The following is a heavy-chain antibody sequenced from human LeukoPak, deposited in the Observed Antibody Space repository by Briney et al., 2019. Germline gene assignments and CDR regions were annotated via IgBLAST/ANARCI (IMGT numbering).Heavy chain of an antibody. Sequence: SVKVSCKASGYPFTGYYMHWVRQAPGQGLEWMGWINPNSGNTNYAQKLQGRVTMTTDTSTSTAYMELRSLRSDDTAVYYCASLLPGDWGQGTLVTVSS. D-gene: IGHD3-10*01. CDR2: INPNSGNT. CDR3: ASLLPGD. J-gene: IGHJ4*02. CDR1: GYPFTGYY. V-gene: IGHV1-18*04.